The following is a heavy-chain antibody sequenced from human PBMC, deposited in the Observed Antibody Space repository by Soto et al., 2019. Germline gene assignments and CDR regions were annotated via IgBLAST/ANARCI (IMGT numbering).Heavy chain of an antibody. CDR1: GFTFDDYA. V-gene: IGHV3-9*01. CDR3: AKDMGDPAATSLTYFDP. J-gene: IGHJ5*02. CDR2: ISWNSGSI. Sequence: SLRLSCAASGFTFDDYAMHWVRQAPGKGLEWVSGISWNSGSIGYADSVKGRFTISRDNAKNSLYLQMNSLRAEDTALYYCAKDMGDPAATSLTYFDPWGQGILVTVSS. D-gene: IGHD2-2*01.